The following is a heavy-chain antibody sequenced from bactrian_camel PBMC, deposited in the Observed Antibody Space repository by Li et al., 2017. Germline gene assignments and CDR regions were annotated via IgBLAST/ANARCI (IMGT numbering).Heavy chain of an antibody. D-gene: IGHD3*01. J-gene: IGHJ4*01. CDR2: LHTGGTT. CDR1: GYTYSGHC. V-gene: IGHV3S9*01. Sequence: VQLVESGGGSVQAGGSLTLSCAFSGYTYSGHCMGWFRQVPGKEREGVAALHTGGTTYYADSVKGRFTISQDNAKNMVYLQVNGLKAEDTAMYYCAAGWSFGVGTLLRRHYNYWGQGTQVTVS. CDR3: AAGWSFGVGTLLRRHYNY.